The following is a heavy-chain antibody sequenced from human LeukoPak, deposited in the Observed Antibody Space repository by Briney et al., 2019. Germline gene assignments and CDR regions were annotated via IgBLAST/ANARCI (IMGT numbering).Heavy chain of an antibody. CDR3: ARGPWRGTDY. V-gene: IGHV3-33*01. Sequence: GGSLRLSCAASGFTFSSYGMHWVREAPGKGLEWVADMLYDVSNKYYPHSVKDRFTISRDNSENTLYLQMNSLRAEDTAVYFCARGPWRGTDYWGQGAIVGVSS. CDR1: GFTFSSYG. J-gene: IGHJ4*02. D-gene: IGHD3-3*01. CDR2: MLYDVSNK.